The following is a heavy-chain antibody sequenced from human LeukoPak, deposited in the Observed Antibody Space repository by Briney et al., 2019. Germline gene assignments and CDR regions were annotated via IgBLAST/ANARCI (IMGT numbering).Heavy chain of an antibody. CDR1: GFPFSSYA. Sequence: PGGALRLSCSASGFPFSSYAMHWVRQAPGKGLKYVSAICDSGGSTYYADSVKGRFTISRDNSKNTLYLQMSSLRAEDTAVYFCVRGYSFGPYGMDVWGQGTTVTVSS. CDR3: VRGYSFGPYGMDV. CDR2: ICDSGGST. D-gene: IGHD2-15*01. V-gene: IGHV3-64D*09. J-gene: IGHJ6*02.